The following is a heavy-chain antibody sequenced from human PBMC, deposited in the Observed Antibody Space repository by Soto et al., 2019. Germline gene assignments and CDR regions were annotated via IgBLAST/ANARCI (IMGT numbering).Heavy chain of an antibody. CDR1: GFTFSSYA. J-gene: IGHJ4*02. CDR2: ISYDGSNK. CDR3: AREHPVRDLPLAAAGTSLVDY. D-gene: IGHD6-13*01. V-gene: IGHV3-30-3*01. Sequence: PGGSLRLSCAASGFTFSSYAMHWVRQAPGKGLEWVAVISYDGSNKYYADSVKGRFTISRDNSKNTLYLQMNSLRAEDTAVYYCAREHPVRDLPLAAAGTSLVDYWGQGTLVTVSS.